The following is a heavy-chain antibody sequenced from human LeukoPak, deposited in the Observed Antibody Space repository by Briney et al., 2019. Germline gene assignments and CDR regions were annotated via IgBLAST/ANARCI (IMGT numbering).Heavy chain of an antibody. CDR3: AKDRSMWEVISYFDS. CDR2: ISASGHAT. Sequence: GGSLRLSCAASGFTFSSYAMSWVRQPPGKGLEWVSGISASGHATYYADSMKARFPISREDSNNMCYLQMNSRRADDTAVYYCAKDRSMWEVISYFDSWGQGTRVTVSS. J-gene: IGHJ4*02. CDR1: GFTFSSYA. D-gene: IGHD1-26*01. V-gene: IGHV3-23*01.